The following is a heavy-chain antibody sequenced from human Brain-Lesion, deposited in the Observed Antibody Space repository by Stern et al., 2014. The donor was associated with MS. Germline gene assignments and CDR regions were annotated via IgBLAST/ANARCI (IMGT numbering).Heavy chain of an antibody. CDR2: IFNSGST. V-gene: IGHV4-61*02. J-gene: IGHJ6*02. CDR1: GGSISSGGYY. Sequence: VQLVESGPGLVKPSQTLSLSCTVSGGSISSGGYYWSWIRQPAGKGLEWIGRIFNSGSTSYTPPRKSRVPISIDTSKNQFSLRLNSMTAADTAVYYCARGRVVPGFQYYATDVWGQGTTVIVSS. D-gene: IGHD2-2*01. CDR3: ARGRVVPGFQYYATDV.